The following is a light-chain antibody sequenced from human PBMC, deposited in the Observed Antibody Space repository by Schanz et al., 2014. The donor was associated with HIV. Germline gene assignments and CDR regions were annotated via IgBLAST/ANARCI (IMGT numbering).Light chain of an antibody. J-gene: IGLJ2*01. CDR3: SSFAASHKLL. CDR2: SNH. V-gene: IGLV1-40*01. CDR1: RSNIGAGYD. Sequence: QSVLTQPPSVSGAPGQRVTISCTGSRSNIGAGYDVHWYQQLPGTAPKLLIYSNHRRPSGVPDRFSGSKSGTSASLAISGLQSEDEADYYCSSFAASHKLLFGGGTKLTVL.